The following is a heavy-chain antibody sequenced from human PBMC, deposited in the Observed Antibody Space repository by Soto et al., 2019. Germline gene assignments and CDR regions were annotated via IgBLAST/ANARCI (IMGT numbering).Heavy chain of an antibody. CDR3: ARATSSGSPIDY. D-gene: IGHD1-26*01. Sequence: QLQLQESGPGLVKPSETLSLTCTVSGGSISSSSYYWGWIRQPPGKGLEWIGSIYQSGSTSYNPSFNSRVTISVATSKNQFSLKLTPVTAADTAVYYCARATSSGSPIDYWCHGTLVTVSP. CDR1: GGSISSSSYY. V-gene: IGHV4-39*01. J-gene: IGHJ4*01. CDR2: IYQSGST.